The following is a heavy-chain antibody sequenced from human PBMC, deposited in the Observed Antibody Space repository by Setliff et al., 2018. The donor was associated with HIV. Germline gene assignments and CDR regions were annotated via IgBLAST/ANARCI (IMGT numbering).Heavy chain of an antibody. D-gene: IGHD3-16*01. CDR2: IYYSGST. CDR3: AKTVVGDSYALPNDGFDI. V-gene: IGHV4-28*06. J-gene: IGHJ3*02. Sequence: SETLSLTCAVSGYSISSSHWWGWIRQPPGKGLEWIGYIYYSGSTNYNPSLKSRATMSVDTSNNRFSLKLSSVTALDTAMYYCAKTVVGDSYALPNDGFDIWGQGTMVTVSS. CDR1: GYSISSSHW.